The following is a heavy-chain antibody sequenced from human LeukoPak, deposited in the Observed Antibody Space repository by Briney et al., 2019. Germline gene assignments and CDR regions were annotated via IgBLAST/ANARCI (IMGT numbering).Heavy chain of an antibody. J-gene: IGHJ4*02. CDR3: ARSGESYSDWPRVRTLFDF. D-gene: IGHD3-9*01. CDR1: GYTFNHYG. CDR2: ISTYDGNT. Sequence: ASVKVSCKASGYTFNHYGINWVRQAPGQGLEWMAWISTYDGNTTYAQNFQGRVALTTDTSTSTAYMELRSLRPDDTAVHYCARSGESYSDWPRVRTLFDFWGQGTLVTVSS. V-gene: IGHV1-18*01.